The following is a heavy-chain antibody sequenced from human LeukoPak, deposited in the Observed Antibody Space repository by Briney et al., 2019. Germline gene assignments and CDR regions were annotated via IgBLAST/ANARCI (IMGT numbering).Heavy chain of an antibody. CDR2: IYYSGST. J-gene: IGHJ6*02. CDR3: ARRLGYYYYYGMDV. V-gene: IGHV4-59*08. CDR1: GGSISSYY. D-gene: IGHD7-27*01. Sequence: PSETLSLTCTVSGGSISSYYWSWIRQPPGKGLEWIGYIYYSGSTNYNPSLKSRVTISVDTPKNQFSLKLSSVTAADTAVYYCARRLGYYYYYGMDVWGQGTTVTVSS.